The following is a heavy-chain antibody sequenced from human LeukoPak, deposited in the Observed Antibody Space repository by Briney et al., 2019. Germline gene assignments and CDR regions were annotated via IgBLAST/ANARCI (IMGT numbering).Heavy chain of an antibody. CDR2: IYYSGST. CDR1: GGSISSGGYY. V-gene: IGHV4-31*03. J-gene: IGHJ3*02. Sequence: SETLSLTCTVSGGSISSGGYYWSWIRQHPGKGLEWIGYIYYSGSTYYNPSLKGRVTISVDTSKNQFSLKLSSVTAADTAVYYCARVLYYYDSSGTKTVTFDIWGQGTMVTVSS. CDR3: ARVLYYYDSSGTKTVTFDI. D-gene: IGHD3-22*01.